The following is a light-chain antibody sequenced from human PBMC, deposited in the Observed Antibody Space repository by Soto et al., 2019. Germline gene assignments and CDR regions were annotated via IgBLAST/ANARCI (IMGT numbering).Light chain of an antibody. V-gene: IGKV1-39*01. CDR3: QQRSNWPPIT. Sequence: DIQMTQSPSSLSASVGDRVTITCRAGQSISNFLNWYQQKPGKAPKLLIYAAFSLQSGVPSRFSGSGSGTDFTLTISSLEPEDFAVYYCQQRSNWPPITFGQGTRLEIK. CDR1: QSISNF. CDR2: AAF. J-gene: IGKJ5*01.